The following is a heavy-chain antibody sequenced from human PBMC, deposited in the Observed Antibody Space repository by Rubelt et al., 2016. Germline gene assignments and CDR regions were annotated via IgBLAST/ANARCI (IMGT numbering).Heavy chain of an antibody. D-gene: IGHD2-2*01. J-gene: IGHJ3*02. CDR3: ATPRYCSSTSCYRERHAFDI. Sequence: QVQLQQWGAGLLKPSETLSLTCAVYGGSFSGYYWSWIRQPPGKGLEWIGEINHSGSTNYKPSRKSRVTLAVATSKNQFSLKLSSVTAADTAVYYCATPRYCSSTSCYRERHAFDIWGQGTMATVSS. CDR1: GGSFSGYY. V-gene: IGHV4-34*01. CDR2: INHSGST.